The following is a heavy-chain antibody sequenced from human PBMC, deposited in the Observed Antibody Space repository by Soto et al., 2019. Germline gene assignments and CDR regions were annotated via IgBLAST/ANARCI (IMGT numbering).Heavy chain of an antibody. V-gene: IGHV1-2*02. CDR2: INPNSGGT. J-gene: IGHJ3*01. Sequence: ASVKCSCDASGYTFTGYYMHWVRQAPGQGLEWMGWINPNSGGTNYAQKFQGRVTTTRDTSISTAHMELSSLRSEDTAVYYCAGDSSGWGQGTMVTVSS. CDR1: GYTFTGYY. CDR3: AGDSSG. D-gene: IGHD3-22*01.